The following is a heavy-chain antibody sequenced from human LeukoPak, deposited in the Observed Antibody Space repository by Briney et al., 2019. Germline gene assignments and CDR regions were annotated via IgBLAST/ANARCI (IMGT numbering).Heavy chain of an antibody. J-gene: IGHJ4*02. D-gene: IGHD3-22*01. Sequence: SETLSLTCIVSGDSITSGSFYWGWIRRTPGKGLEWIGNIYSTGTTSFNPSLKSRITMSVDTSKNQFSLSLTSVTAADTAVYFCARDSGFWLYWGQGTLVTVSS. CDR2: IYSTGTT. V-gene: IGHV4-39*07. CDR3: ARDSGFWLY. CDR1: GDSITSGSFY.